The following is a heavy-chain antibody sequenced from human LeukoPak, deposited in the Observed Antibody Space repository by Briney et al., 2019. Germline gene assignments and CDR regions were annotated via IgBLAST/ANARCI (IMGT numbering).Heavy chain of an antibody. D-gene: IGHD5-12*01. CDR2: ISGSGGST. CDR3: AKDRRGYSAYGCLDY. Sequence: PGGSLRLSCAASGFTFSSYAMSWVRQAPGKGLEWVSAISGSGGSTYYADSVKGRFTISRDNSKNTLYLQMNSLRAEDTAVYYCAKDRRGYSAYGCLDYWGQGTLVTVSS. V-gene: IGHV3-23*01. CDR1: GFTFSSYA. J-gene: IGHJ4*02.